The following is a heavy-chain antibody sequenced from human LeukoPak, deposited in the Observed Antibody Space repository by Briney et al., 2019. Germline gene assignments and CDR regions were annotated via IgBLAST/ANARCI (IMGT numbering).Heavy chain of an antibody. CDR1: GFTFGDLA. V-gene: IGHV3-49*04. CDR2: IRSKAYRGTT. D-gene: IGHD5-18*01. J-gene: IGHJ6*02. Sequence: PGGSLRPSRRGSGFTFGDLAMSWVPQAPGEGLEWVGFIRSKAYRGTTKYAASVKGRFTISRDDFASIAYLKMNSLTTEDTAVYYCARGPIQLWIHNAMDVWGQGTTVTVSS. CDR3: ARGPIQLWIHNAMDV.